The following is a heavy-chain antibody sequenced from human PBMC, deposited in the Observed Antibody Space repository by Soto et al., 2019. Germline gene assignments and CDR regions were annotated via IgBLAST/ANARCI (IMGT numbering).Heavy chain of an antibody. CDR3: VRDELDCTRGVCYTAFYFDY. V-gene: IGHV1-18*04. CDR2: ISTYNGNT. D-gene: IGHD2-8*01. Sequence: QVQLVQSGAEVKKPGASVKVSCKASGYTFTTYGINWVRQAPGQGLEWMGWISTYNGNTIYAQNLQGRVTVTTDTSTNTAYMELWSLPSDDSAVYYCVRDELDCTRGVCYTAFYFDYWGQGTLVTVSS. CDR1: GYTFTTYG. J-gene: IGHJ4*02.